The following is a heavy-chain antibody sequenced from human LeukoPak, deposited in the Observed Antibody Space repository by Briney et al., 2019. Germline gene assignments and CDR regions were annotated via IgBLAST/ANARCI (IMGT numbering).Heavy chain of an antibody. CDR2: INAGNGNT. CDR1: GYTFTSYA. D-gene: IGHD3-22*01. Sequence: ASVKVSCKASGYTFTSYAMHWVRQAPGQRLEWMGWINAGNGNTKYSQKFQGRVTITRDTSASTAYMELSSLRSEDTAVYYCARDRGKVVIATYWYFDLWGRGTLVTVSS. CDR3: ARDRGKVVIATYWYFDL. V-gene: IGHV1-3*01. J-gene: IGHJ2*01.